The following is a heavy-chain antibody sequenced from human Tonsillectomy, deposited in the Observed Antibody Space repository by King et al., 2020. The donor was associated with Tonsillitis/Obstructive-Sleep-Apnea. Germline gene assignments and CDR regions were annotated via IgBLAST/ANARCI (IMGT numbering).Heavy chain of an antibody. Sequence: VQLVESVGGLGQPGGSLRLSCASSGITFISYSMSWVLQAPGEWLVWVSTSSGGGGSTYYADSVKGRFTISRDNSKNTLYLQMNSLRAEDTAVYYCAKAMVQGIIITIFDYWGQGTLVTVSS. V-gene: IGHV3-23*04. CDR3: AKAMVQGIIITIFDY. CDR2: SSGGGGST. D-gene: IGHD3-10*01. CDR1: GITFISYS. J-gene: IGHJ4*02.